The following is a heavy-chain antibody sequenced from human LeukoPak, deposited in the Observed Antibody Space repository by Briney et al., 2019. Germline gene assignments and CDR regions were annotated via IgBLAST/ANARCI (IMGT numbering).Heavy chain of an antibody. J-gene: IGHJ6*02. D-gene: IGHD3-3*01. V-gene: IGHV1-69*02. CDR1: GGTFSSYT. CDR3: ASCFWSGYKSSYYYGMDV. Sequence: ASVKVSCMASGGTFSSYTISWVRQAPGQGLEWMGRIIPILGIANYAQKFQGRVTITADKSTSTAYMELSSLRSEDTAVYYCASCFWSGYKSSYYYGMDVWGQGTTVTVSS. CDR2: IIPILGIA.